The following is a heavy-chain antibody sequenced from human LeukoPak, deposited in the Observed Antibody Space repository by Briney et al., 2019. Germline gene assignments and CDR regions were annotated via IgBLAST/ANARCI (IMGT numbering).Heavy chain of an antibody. Sequence: GWSLRLSCAASGCSFSHYAMRWVRQTPGKGLEWVSGITITGDSTYYLDSVRGRFTISRDDSRNTLYLQMNIFRAEDTARYYCANRDRSDWQIFDYWGQGTLVTVSS. D-gene: IGHD3-22*01. V-gene: IGHV3-23*01. CDR3: ANRDRSDWQIFDY. J-gene: IGHJ4*02. CDR1: GCSFSHYA. CDR2: ITITGDST.